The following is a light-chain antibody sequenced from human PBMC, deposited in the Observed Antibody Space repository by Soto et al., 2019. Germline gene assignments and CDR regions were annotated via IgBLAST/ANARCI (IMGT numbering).Light chain of an antibody. CDR2: GAS. J-gene: IGKJ1*01. Sequence: EIVLTQSPGTLSLSPGERATLSCRASQSVSSSYLAWYQQKPGQAPRLLIYGASSRATGIPDRFSGSGSGTDFTLTISRLAPEDFAVYYCQQYGSSPGTFGQGTKVEI. V-gene: IGKV3-20*01. CDR3: QQYGSSPGT. CDR1: QSVSSSY.